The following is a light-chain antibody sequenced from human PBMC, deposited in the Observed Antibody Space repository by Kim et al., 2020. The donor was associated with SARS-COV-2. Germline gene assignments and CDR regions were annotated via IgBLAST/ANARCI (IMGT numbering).Light chain of an antibody. CDR2: AAS. Sequence: DIVLTQSPATLSVSPGETATLSCRASQRVAANVAWYQQKPGQAPRLLIYAASTRASGVPDRFTGSGSGTEFTLTISSLQSGDVAVYYCQQYTSWWTFGQGTKVDIK. CDR3: QQYTSWWT. V-gene: IGKV3-15*01. J-gene: IGKJ1*01. CDR1: QRVAAN.